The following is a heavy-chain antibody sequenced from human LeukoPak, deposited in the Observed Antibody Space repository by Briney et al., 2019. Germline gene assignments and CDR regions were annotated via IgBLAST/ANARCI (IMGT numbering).Heavy chain of an antibody. CDR2: IHTSGSS. V-gene: IGHV4-4*07. D-gene: IGHD2-21*02. Sequence: PSETLSLTCTVSGASISSYYWNWIRQPAGKGLEWIGRIHTSGSSNYNPFLKSRVTISVDTSKNQCSLKLSSVTAADTAVYYCARGEVLTSALFWRGGMFDFWGQGTLVTVSS. J-gene: IGHJ4*02. CDR3: ARGEVLTSALFWRGGMFDF. CDR1: GASISSYY.